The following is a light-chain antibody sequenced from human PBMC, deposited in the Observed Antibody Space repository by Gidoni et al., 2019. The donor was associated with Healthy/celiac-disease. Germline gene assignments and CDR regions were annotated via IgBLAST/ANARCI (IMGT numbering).Light chain of an antibody. CDR3: QQYGSSPGVT. V-gene: IGKV3-20*01. Sequence: EIVLTQSPGTLSLSPGERATLSCRASQSVSSSYLAWYQQKPGQAPRLLIYGASRRATGIPDRFSGRGSGTDFTLTISRLEPEDFAVYYCQQYGSSPGVTFGQGTRLEIK. J-gene: IGKJ5*01. CDR1: QSVSSSY. CDR2: GAS.